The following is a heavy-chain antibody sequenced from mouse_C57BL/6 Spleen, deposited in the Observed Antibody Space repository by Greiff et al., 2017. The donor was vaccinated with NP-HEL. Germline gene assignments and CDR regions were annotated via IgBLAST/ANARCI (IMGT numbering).Heavy chain of an antibody. CDR2: IDPEDGET. CDR1: GFNIKDYY. J-gene: IGHJ4*01. CDR3: ARRLASYAMDY. Sequence: VQLQQSGAELVKPGASVKLSCTASGFNIKDYYMHWVKQRTEQGLEWIGRIDPEDGETKYAPKFQDKATITADTSSNTAYLQLSSLTSEDTAVYYCARRLASYAMDYWGQGTSVTVSS. V-gene: IGHV14-2*01. D-gene: IGHD3-2*02.